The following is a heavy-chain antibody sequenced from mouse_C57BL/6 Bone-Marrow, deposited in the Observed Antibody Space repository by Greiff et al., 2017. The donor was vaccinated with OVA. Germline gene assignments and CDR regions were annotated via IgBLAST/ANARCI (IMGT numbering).Heavy chain of an antibody. D-gene: IGHD2-3*01. CDR2: IWSGGST. V-gene: IGHV2-2*01. Sequence: VKLMESGPGLVQPSQSLSITCTVSGFSLTSYGVHWVRQSPGKGLEWLGVIWSGGSTDYNAAFISRLSISKDNSKSQVFFKMNSLQADDTAIYYCARMGDGYLYAMDYWGQGTSVTVSS. CDR3: ARMGDGYLYAMDY. CDR1: GFSLTSYG. J-gene: IGHJ4*01.